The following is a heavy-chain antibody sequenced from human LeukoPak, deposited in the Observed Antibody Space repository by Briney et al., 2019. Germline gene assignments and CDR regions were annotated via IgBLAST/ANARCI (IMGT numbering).Heavy chain of an antibody. CDR3: ARVMIGTVNWFDP. J-gene: IGHJ5*02. CDR1: GFPFSDYY. Sequence: GSLRLSCVASGFPFSDYYMSWIRQAPGKGLEWVSYISSSSTYSSYADSVKGRFTISRDNAKNSLYLQMNSLRAEDTAVYYCARVMIGTVNWFDPWGQGTLVTVSS. V-gene: IGHV3-11*06. D-gene: IGHD3-22*01. CDR2: ISSSSTYS.